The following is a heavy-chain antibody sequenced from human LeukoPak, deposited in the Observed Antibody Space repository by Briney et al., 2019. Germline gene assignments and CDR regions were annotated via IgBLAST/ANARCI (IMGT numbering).Heavy chain of an antibody. CDR2: IYHSGST. D-gene: IGHD3-22*01. V-gene: IGHV4-30-2*02. J-gene: IGHJ4*02. Sequence: SETLSLTCAVSGGSISSGGYSWSWIRQPPGKGLDWIGYIYHSGSTYYNPSLKSRVTISVDRSKNQFSLKLSSVTAADTAVYYCASYSYYYDSSGYFDYWGQGTLVTVSS. CDR3: ASYSYYYDSSGYFDY. CDR1: GGSISSGGYS.